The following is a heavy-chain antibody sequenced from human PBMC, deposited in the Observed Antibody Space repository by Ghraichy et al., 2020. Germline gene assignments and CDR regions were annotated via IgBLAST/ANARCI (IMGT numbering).Heavy chain of an antibody. Sequence: ASVKVSCKASGYTFTGYYMHWVRQAPGQGLEWMGWINPNSGGTNYAQKFQGRVTMTRDTSISTAYMELSRLRSDDTAVYYCARSGSSLSPYFDYWGQGTLVTVSS. CDR3: ARSGSSLSPYFDY. D-gene: IGHD1-26*01. CDR2: INPNSGGT. J-gene: IGHJ4*02. V-gene: IGHV1-2*02. CDR1: GYTFTGYY.